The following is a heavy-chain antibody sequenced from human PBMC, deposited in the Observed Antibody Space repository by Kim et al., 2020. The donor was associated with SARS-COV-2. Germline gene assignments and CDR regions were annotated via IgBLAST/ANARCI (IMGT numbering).Heavy chain of an antibody. D-gene: IGHD2-15*01. V-gene: IGHV3-7*01. Sequence: GGSLRLSCAVSGFTFNAYWMSWVRRAPGKGLEFVANIKHDGSEKYYVDSVKGRFTISRDNAKNSVFLQLNSLSAEDTGVYFCARDGSHKTFDYWGQETLVIVSS. CDR3: ARDGSHKTFDY. CDR1: GFTFNAYW. J-gene: IGHJ4*02. CDR2: IKHDGSEK.